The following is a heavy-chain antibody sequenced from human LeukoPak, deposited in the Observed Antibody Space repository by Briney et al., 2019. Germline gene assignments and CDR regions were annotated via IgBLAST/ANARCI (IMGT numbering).Heavy chain of an antibody. D-gene: IGHD2-15*01. CDR3: AKGFEGYCSGGSCLGDFDY. J-gene: IGHJ4*02. CDR2: ISGSGGST. CDR1: GFTFSSYA. Sequence: PGGSLRLSCAASGFTFSSYAMSWVRQAPGKGLEWVSAISGSGGSTYYADSVKGRFTISRDNSKNTLYLQMNSLRAEDTAVYYCAKGFEGYCSGGSCLGDFDYWGQGTLVTVSP. V-gene: IGHV3-23*01.